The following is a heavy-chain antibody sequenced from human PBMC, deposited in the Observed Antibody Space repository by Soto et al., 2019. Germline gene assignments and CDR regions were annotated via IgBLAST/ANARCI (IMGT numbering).Heavy chain of an antibody. V-gene: IGHV3-7*01. Sequence: GGSLRLSCEGTGFNFSSYWMHWVRQAPGKGLEWVANTKRDASETYYADSVKGRFTISRDNTKNSLYLQMNSLRVEDTAVYYCAKDTSADYYGMDVWGQGTTVTVSS. CDR1: GFNFSSYW. CDR3: AKDTSADYYGMDV. CDR2: TKRDASET. J-gene: IGHJ6*02.